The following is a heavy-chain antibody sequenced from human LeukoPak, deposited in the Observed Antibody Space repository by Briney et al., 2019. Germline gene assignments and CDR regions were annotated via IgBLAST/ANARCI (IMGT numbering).Heavy chain of an antibody. J-gene: IGHJ4*02. CDR2: IYYPGST. CDR1: GGSISSINYH. V-gene: IGHV4-39*01. D-gene: IGHD6-13*01. Sequence: SETLSLTCTVSGGSISSINYHWGWIRQPPGKGLEWIGTIYYPGSTYYNPSLKSRVTISVDTSKNQFSLRLSSVTVADTAIYYCTSDWRISWIYYWGQGTLVTVSS. CDR3: TSDWRISWIYY.